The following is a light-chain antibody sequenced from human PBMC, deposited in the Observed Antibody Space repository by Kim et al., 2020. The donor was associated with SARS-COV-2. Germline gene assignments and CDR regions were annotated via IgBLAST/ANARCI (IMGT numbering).Light chain of an antibody. J-gene: IGKJ5*01. V-gene: IGKV1-39*01. CDR1: QNIRNY. Sequence: ASVGDRVTITCRASQNIRNYLNWYQQKPGKAPKVLIYTASSLQTGVPSRFVGSGSGTDFTLSINSLQPVDFATYFCQQSYSIPITFGQGTRLEIK. CDR2: TAS. CDR3: QQSYSIPIT.